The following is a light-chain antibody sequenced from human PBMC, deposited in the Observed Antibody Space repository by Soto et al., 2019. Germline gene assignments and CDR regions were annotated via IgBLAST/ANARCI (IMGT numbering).Light chain of an antibody. CDR2: LNSDGSH. V-gene: IGLV4-69*01. J-gene: IGLJ1*01. CDR3: QTWGSGIHYV. CDR1: SGHSSYA. Sequence: QLVLTQSPSASASLGASVKPTCTLSSGHSSYAIAWHQQQPEKGPRYLMKLNSDGSHSKGDGIPDRFSGSSSGAERYLTISSLQSEDEADYYCQTWGSGIHYVFGTGTKLTVL.